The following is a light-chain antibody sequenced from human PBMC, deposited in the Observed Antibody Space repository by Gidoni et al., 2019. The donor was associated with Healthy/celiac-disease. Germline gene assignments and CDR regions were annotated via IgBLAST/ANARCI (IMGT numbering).Light chain of an antibody. CDR3: QQYNNWPPLT. J-gene: IGKJ4*01. Sequence: EIVMTQSPATLSVSPGGRATLSCRASQRVSSNLAWYQQKPGQDPRLLIYGASTRSTGIPARFSDSGSGTEFTLTISSLQSEDFAVYYCQQYNNWPPLTFGGGTKVEIK. CDR1: QRVSSN. V-gene: IGKV3-15*01. CDR2: GAS.